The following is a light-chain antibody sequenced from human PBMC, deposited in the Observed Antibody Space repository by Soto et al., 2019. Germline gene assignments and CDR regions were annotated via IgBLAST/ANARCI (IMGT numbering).Light chain of an antibody. Sequence: EIVLTQSPGTLSLSPGERATLSCRAGQSVSSNYLAWYQQKPGQAPRLLMYDASSRATGIPDRFSGSGSGTDFTLTISRLEPEDFAVYYCQQYSSSRTFGQGTKVDIK. CDR1: QSVSSNY. CDR3: QQYSSSRT. CDR2: DAS. V-gene: IGKV3-20*01. J-gene: IGKJ1*01.